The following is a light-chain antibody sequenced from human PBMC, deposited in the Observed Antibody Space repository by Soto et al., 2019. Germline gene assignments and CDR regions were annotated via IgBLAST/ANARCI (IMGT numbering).Light chain of an antibody. CDR3: QQYNNWPLT. CDR2: GAS. CDR1: QSVSSN. Sequence: EIVMTQSPATLSVSPGERATLSCRASQSVSSNLAWYQQKPGQAPRLLIYGASTRGTGIPARFSGSGSGTEFTLTISSLQSKDFAVYYCQQYNNWPLTFGQGTKVEIK. J-gene: IGKJ1*01. V-gene: IGKV3-15*01.